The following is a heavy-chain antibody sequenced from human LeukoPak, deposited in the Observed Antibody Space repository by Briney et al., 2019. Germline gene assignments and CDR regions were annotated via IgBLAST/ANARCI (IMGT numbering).Heavy chain of an antibody. Sequence: ASVKVSFKASGYTFTSYYMHWVRQAPGQGLEWMGIINPSGGSTSYAQKFQGRVTMTRDMSTSTVYMELSSQRSEDTAVYYCAGDVTGYDSSGYYDYWGQGTLVTVSS. CDR1: GYTFTSYY. J-gene: IGHJ4*02. V-gene: IGHV1-46*01. CDR2: INPSGGST. CDR3: AGDVTGYDSSGYYDY. D-gene: IGHD3-22*01.